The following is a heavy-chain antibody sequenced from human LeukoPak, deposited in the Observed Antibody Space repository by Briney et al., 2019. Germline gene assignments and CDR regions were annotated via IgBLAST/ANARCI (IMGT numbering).Heavy chain of an antibody. V-gene: IGHV1-2*02. D-gene: IGHD3-10*01. CDR1: GYTFTGYY. CDR3: ASVPFFLLLGELFDY. J-gene: IGHJ4*02. Sequence: ASVKVSCKASGYTFTGYYMHWVRQAPGQGLEWMGWINPNSGGTNYAQKFQGRVTMTRDTSISTAYMELRRLRSADMAVYYCASVPFFLLLGELFDYWGQGTLVTVSS. CDR2: INPNSGGT.